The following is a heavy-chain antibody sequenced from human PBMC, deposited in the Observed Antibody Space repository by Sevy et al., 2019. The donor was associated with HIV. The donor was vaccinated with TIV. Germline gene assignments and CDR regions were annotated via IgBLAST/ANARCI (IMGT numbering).Heavy chain of an antibody. J-gene: IGHJ6*02. CDR3: TTDPPYCSCPFCYYYYGMDV. V-gene: IGHV3-15*01. CDR2: IKSKTDGGTT. CDR1: GFTFSNAW. D-gene: IGHD2-21*01. Sequence: GGSLRLSCAASGFTFSNAWMSWVRQAPGKGLEWVGRIKSKTDGGTTDYAAPVKGRFTISRDDSKNTLYLQMNSLKTEDTAVYYCTTDPPYCSCPFCYYYYGMDVWGQGTTVTVSS.